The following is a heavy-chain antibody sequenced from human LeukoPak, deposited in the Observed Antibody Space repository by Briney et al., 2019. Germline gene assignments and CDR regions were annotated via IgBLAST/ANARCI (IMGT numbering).Heavy chain of an antibody. D-gene: IGHD2-2*01. V-gene: IGHV3-21*01. CDR3: ARAGYQLLFGRYYYGMDV. Sequence: GGSLRLSCAASGFTFSSYSMNWVRQAPGKGLEWVSSISSSSSYIYYADSVKGRFTISRDNAKNSLYLQMNSLRAEDTAVYYCARAGYQLLFGRYYYGMDVWGQGTTVTVSS. J-gene: IGHJ6*02. CDR2: ISSSSSYI. CDR1: GFTFSSYS.